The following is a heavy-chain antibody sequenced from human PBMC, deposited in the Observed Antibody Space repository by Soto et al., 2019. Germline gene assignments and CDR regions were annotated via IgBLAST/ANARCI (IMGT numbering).Heavy chain of an antibody. CDR2: VKSKTDGGTT. J-gene: IGHJ4*01. Sequence: GGSLRLSCASSGFTFSNAWINWVRQTPGKGLEWVGRVKSKTDGGTTDFAAPVKGRFAISRDDSKNMVYLEMNSLKTEDTAIYYCTTDSYITSIIVRFDYWGHGTLVTVSS. D-gene: IGHD3-22*01. V-gene: IGHV3-15*07. CDR3: TTDSYITSIIVRFDY. CDR1: GFTFSNAW.